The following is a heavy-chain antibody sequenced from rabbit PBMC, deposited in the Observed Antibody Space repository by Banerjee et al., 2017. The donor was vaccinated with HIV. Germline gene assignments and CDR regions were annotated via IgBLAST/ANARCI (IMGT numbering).Heavy chain of an antibody. CDR1: GFPFSEKAV. CDR2: INTITGKA. V-gene: IGHV1S45*01. CDR3: ARDLVTAIGWNFAL. D-gene: IGHD7-1*01. J-gene: IGHJ4*01. Sequence: QEQLVESGGGLVKPGASLTLTCKASGFPFSEKAVMCWVRQVPGKGLTWIACINTITGKAVYASWAKGRFTFSRTSSTTVTLQMTSLTAADTATYFCARDLVTAIGWNFALWGPGTLVTVS.